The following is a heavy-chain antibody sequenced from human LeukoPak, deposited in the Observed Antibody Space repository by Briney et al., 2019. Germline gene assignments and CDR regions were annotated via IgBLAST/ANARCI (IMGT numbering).Heavy chain of an antibody. Sequence: PGGSLRLSCAASGFTFSNAWMSWVRQAPGKGLEWVGRIKSKTDGGTTDYAAPVKDRFTISRDDSKNTLYLQMNSLKTEDTAVYYCTTGYYYDSSGYYYDYWGQGTLVTVSS. V-gene: IGHV3-15*01. CDR1: GFTFSNAW. CDR2: IKSKTDGGTT. D-gene: IGHD3-22*01. CDR3: TTGYYYDSSGYYYDY. J-gene: IGHJ4*02.